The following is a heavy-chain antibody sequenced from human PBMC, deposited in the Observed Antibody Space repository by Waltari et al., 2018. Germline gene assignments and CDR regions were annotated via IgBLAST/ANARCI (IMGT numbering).Heavy chain of an antibody. D-gene: IGHD2-15*01. CDR3: ARELLVVTSPYYGLDV. Sequence: QVHLMQSGAEVKKPGASVKVSCKTSGYTFTGYYMHWVRQAPGQGLEWMGWVDPNSCETNYAQKFQGRVTMTRDTSISTAYMELSRLRSDDAAVYFCARELLVVTSPYYGLDVWGQGTTVTVSS. V-gene: IGHV1-2*02. CDR1: GYTFTGYY. CDR2: VDPNSCET. J-gene: IGHJ6*02.